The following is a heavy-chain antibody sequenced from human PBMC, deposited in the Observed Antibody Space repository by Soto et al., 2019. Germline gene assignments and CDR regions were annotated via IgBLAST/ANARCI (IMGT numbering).Heavy chain of an antibody. V-gene: IGHV1-69*13. D-gene: IGHD4-17*01. Sequence: SVKVSCKASGYTFTSYDISWVRQAPGQGLEWMGGIIPIFGTANYAQKFQGRVTITADESTSTAYMELSSLRSEDTAVYYCARSQTTVTSYDYWGQGTLVTVSS. CDR2: IIPIFGTA. CDR3: ARSQTTVTSYDY. J-gene: IGHJ4*02. CDR1: GYTFTSYD.